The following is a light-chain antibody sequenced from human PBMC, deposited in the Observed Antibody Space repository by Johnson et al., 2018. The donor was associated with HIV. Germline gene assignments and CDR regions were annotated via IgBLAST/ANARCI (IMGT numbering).Light chain of an antibody. CDR1: ISNIESYF. CDR2: EDN. Sequence: QPVLTQPPSVSAAPGQRVNISCSGNISNIESYFVSWYQQLPGAAPTLLIYEDNKRPSGIPDRFSGSKSGATASLGISGLQTGDEADYYCGVWDASQTPRYVFGTGTTIAVL. J-gene: IGLJ1*01. V-gene: IGLV1-51*02. CDR3: GVWDASQTPRYV.